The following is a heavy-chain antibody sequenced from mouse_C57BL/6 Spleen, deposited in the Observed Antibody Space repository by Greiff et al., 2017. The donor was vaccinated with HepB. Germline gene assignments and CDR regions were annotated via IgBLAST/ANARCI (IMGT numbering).Heavy chain of an antibody. J-gene: IGHJ3*01. CDR2: LDPSDSYT. CDR3: ARYDYDWVAY. Sequence: VQLQQSGAELVMPGASVKLSCKASGYTFTSYWMHWVKQRPGQGLEWIGELDPSDSYTNYNQKFTGKSTLTVDKSSSTAYMQLSSLTSEDSAVYYCARYDYDWVAYWGQGTLVTVSA. V-gene: IGHV1-69*01. D-gene: IGHD2-4*01. CDR1: GYTFTSYW.